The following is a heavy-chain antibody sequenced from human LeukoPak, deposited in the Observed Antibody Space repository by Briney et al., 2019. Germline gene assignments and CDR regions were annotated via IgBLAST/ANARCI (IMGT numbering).Heavy chain of an antibody. V-gene: IGHV3-23*01. CDR3: AKAKGHDILTGSRIFDY. CDR1: GFTFSSYV. D-gene: IGHD3-9*01. Sequence: PTGGSLRLSCAASGFTFSSYVVNWVRQAPGKGLEWVSLISSSGDVIYYADSVKGRFTISRDDSKSTLYLQINGLRAEDTAIYYCAKAKGHDILTGSRIFDYWGQGTLVTVSS. J-gene: IGHJ4*02. CDR2: ISSSGDVI.